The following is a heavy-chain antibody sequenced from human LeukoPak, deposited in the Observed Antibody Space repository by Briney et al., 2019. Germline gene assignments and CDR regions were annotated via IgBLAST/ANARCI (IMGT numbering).Heavy chain of an antibody. D-gene: IGHD2/OR15-2a*01. Sequence: ASVKVSCKASGYTFTSYGISWVRQAPGQGLEWMGWISAYNGNTNYAQKLQGKVTMTTDTSTSTAYMELRSLRSDDTAVYYCARRKPKNSRRSTRQARHYYRNDGLGQRTT. CDR2: ISAYNGNT. CDR1: GYTFTSYG. V-gene: IGHV1-18*01. J-gene: IGHJ6*01. CDR3: ARRKPKNSRRSTRQARHYYRNDG.